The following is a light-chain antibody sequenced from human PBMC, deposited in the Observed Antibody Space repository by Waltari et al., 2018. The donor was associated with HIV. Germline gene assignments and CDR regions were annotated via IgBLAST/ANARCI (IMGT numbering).Light chain of an antibody. Sequence: DIQMTKYPSSLSASVGDRVTFTCRASQNINTFLNWFQQKPGKAPKVLIYGSSTLQRGVPSRFSGRGSGTDFTLTISGLQPEDVATYYCLQTYNAPLTFGPGTKLDVK. CDR1: QNINTF. CDR3: LQTYNAPLT. CDR2: GSS. V-gene: IGKV1-39*01. J-gene: IGKJ3*01.